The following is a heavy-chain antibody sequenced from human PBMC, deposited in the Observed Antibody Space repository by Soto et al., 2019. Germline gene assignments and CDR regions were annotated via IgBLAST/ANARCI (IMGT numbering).Heavy chain of an antibody. J-gene: IGHJ6*02. CDR1: GYTFTSYY. V-gene: IGHV1-46*01. CDR3: AREILEGSHPPRYHYYGLDG. CDR2: INPSGGST. Sequence: ASVKVSCKASGYTFTSYYMHWVRQAPGQGLEWMGIINPSGGSTSYAQKFQGRVTMTRDTSTSTVYMELSSLRSEDTAVYYCAREILEGSHPPRYHYYGLDGSGQGTTVTVSS. D-gene: IGHD3-3*01.